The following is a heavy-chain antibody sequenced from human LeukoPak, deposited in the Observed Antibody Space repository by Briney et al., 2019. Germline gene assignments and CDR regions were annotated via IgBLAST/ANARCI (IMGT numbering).Heavy chain of an antibody. D-gene: IGHD1-1*01. V-gene: IGHV4-38-2*01. Sequence: SETLSLTCDVSGSSLTSDYFWGWIRQPPGRGLEWIATIYYSWGMYFNPSLKSRVTISLDASKNQYSLKMTSLTAADTAIYYCARNVTAGFFGYWGQGILVTVSS. J-gene: IGHJ4*02. CDR3: ARNVTAGFFGY. CDR1: GSSLTSDYF. CDR2: IYYSWGM.